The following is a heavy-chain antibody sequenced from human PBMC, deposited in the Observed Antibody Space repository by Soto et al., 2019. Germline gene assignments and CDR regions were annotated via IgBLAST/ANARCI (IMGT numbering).Heavy chain of an antibody. D-gene: IGHD1-1*01. CDR2: ISYDGSNK. V-gene: IGHV3-30*18. Sequence: QVQLVESGGGVVQPGRSLRLSCAASGFTFSSYGMHWVRQAPGKGLEWVAVISYDGSNKYYADSVKGRFTISRDNSKNKLYLQMNSLRAEDTAVYYCAKERYALGTGWFDPWGQGTLVTVSS. CDR3: AKERYALGTGWFDP. J-gene: IGHJ5*02. CDR1: GFTFSSYG.